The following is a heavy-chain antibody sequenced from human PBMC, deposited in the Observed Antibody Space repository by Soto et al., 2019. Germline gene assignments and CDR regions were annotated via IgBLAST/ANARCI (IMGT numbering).Heavy chain of an antibody. J-gene: IGHJ3*02. V-gene: IGHV5-10-1*01. Sequence: PGESLKISCKGSGYSFTSYWISWVRQMPGKGLEWMGRIDPSDSYTKYSPSFQGHVTISADKPISTAYLQWSSLKASDTAMYYCARPHYDILTGSSIGAFDIWGQGTMVIVSS. D-gene: IGHD3-9*01. CDR2: IDPSDSYT. CDR3: ARPHYDILTGSSIGAFDI. CDR1: GYSFTSYW.